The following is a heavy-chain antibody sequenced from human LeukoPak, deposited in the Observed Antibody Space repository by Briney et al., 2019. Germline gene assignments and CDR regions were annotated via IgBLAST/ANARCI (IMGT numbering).Heavy chain of an antibody. CDR3: ARDGSHSSSWYWAFDI. J-gene: IGHJ3*02. CDR1: GGSISSYY. V-gene: IGHV4-59*01. D-gene: IGHD6-13*01. CDR2: IYYRGSP. Sequence: SETLSLTCTVSGGSISSYYWSWIRQPPGQGLEWIGYIYYRGSPNYNPSLKTRVTISVDTSKNQFSLKLSSVTAADSAVYYCARDGSHSSSWYWAFDIWGQGTMVSVSS.